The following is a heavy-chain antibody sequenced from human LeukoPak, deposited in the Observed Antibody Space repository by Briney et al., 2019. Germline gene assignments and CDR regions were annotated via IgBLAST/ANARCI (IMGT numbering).Heavy chain of an antibody. CDR3: AREAPYDAFDI. CDR2: IDSSSATT. J-gene: IGHJ3*02. CDR1: GFTFSYYS. V-gene: IGHV3-48*04. Sequence: GGSLRLSCAASGFTFSYYSMTWVRQAPGKGLEWVSYIDSSSATTYYADSLKGRVTISRDNAKNSLYLQRNSLRAEDTAVYYCAREAPYDAFDIWGQGTMVTVSS.